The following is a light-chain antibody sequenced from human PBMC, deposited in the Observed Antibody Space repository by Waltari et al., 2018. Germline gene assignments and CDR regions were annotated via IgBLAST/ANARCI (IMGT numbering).Light chain of an antibody. J-gene: IGKJ2*01. CDR3: QQSYTTPT. V-gene: IGKV1-39*01. Sequence: DIQMTQSPPSLSASVGDTVTISCRASQAISVYLHWYQQTPGKPPTLLIYTASNLQSGVPSRFSGSGSGTDFTLTISSLQPEDFATDFCQQSYTTPTFGQGTKLEIK. CDR1: QAISVY. CDR2: TAS.